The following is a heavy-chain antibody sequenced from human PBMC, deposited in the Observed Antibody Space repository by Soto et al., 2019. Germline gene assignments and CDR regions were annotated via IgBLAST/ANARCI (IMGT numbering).Heavy chain of an antibody. Sequence: GGSLRLSCAASGFTFSSYAMHWVRQAPGKGLEYVSAISSNGGSTYYANSVKGRFTISRDNSKNTLYLQMGSLRAEEKAVYYSARVYSSSSSSYYYMDVWGKGTTVTVSS. V-gene: IGHV3-64*01. CDR2: ISSNGGST. CDR1: GFTFSSYA. D-gene: IGHD6-6*01. J-gene: IGHJ6*03. CDR3: ARVYSSSSSSYYYMDV.